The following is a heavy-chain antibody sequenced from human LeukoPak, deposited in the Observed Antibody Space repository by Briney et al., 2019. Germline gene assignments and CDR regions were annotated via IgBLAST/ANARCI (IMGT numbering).Heavy chain of an antibody. CDR1: GYTFTSYG. CDR3: ARGTLTLGIGYYYYMDV. CDR2: ISAYNGNT. V-gene: IGHV1-18*01. J-gene: IGHJ6*03. D-gene: IGHD7-27*01. Sequence: GASVKVSCKASGYTFTSYGISWVRQAPGQGLEWMGWISAYNGNTNYAQKLQGRVTMTTDTSTSTAYMELRSLRSDDTAVYYCARGTLTLGIGYYYYMDVWGKGTTVTVSS.